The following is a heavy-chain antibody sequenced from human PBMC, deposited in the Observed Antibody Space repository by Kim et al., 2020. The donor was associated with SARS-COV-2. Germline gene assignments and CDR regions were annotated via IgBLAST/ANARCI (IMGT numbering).Heavy chain of an antibody. Sequence: SVKVSCKASGGTFSSYAISWVRQAPGQGLEWMGRIIPILGIANYAQKFQGRVTITADKSTSTAYMELSSLRSEDTAVYYCARDCSSTSCHDYWGQGTLVTVSS. V-gene: IGHV1-69*04. CDR3: ARDCSSTSCHDY. J-gene: IGHJ4*02. CDR2: IIPILGIA. D-gene: IGHD2-2*01. CDR1: GGTFSSYA.